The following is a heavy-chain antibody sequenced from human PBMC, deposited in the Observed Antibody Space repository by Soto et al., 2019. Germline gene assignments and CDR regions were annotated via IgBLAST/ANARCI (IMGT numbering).Heavy chain of an antibody. J-gene: IGHJ4*02. CDR1: GGTFSSYA. D-gene: IGHD3-10*01. Sequence: SVKVSCKASGGTFSSYAISWVRQAPGQGLEWMGGIIPIFGTANYAQKFQGRVTITADESTSTAYMELSSLRSEDTAVYYCARDMVRGVIKYFDYWGQGTLVTVSS. CDR2: IIPIFGTA. CDR3: ARDMVRGVIKYFDY. V-gene: IGHV1-69*13.